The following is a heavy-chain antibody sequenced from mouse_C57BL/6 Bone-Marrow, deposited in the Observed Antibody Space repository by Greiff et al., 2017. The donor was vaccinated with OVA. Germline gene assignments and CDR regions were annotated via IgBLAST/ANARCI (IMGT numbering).Heavy chain of an antibody. J-gene: IGHJ2*01. CDR2: IHPYSGCT. CDR1: GYTFTSYW. V-gene: IGHV1-64*01. CDR3: ADGNYVDFDY. Sequence: QVQLKQPGAELVKPGASVKLSCKASGYTFTSYWMHWVKQRPGQGLEWIGMIHPYSGCTTYNEKFKSKATLTVDKSSSTAYMQLSSLTSEDAAVYYCADGNYVDFDYWGQGTTLTVSA. D-gene: IGHD2-1*01.